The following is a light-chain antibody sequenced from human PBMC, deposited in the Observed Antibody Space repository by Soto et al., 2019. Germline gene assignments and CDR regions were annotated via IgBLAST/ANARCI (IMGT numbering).Light chain of an antibody. CDR1: QSVSYY. Sequence: EIVLTQSPDTLSLSPGERATLSCRASQSVSYYLAWYQQKPGQAPRLLIYDASDRATGVPARFRGGGSGTDFTLTISSLEPEDFAVYYCQHRSNWPTFGGGTRVEIK. CDR2: DAS. CDR3: QHRSNWPT. J-gene: IGKJ4*01. V-gene: IGKV3-11*01.